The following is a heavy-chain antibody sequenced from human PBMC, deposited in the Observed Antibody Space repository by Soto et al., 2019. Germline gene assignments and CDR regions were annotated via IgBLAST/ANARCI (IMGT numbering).Heavy chain of an antibody. CDR1: GFTFSSYS. D-gene: IGHD5-18*01. Sequence: GALRLSRAASGFTFSSYSMNWVRQAPGKGLEWVSYISSSSSTIYYADSVKGRFTISRDNAKNSLYLQMNSLRAEDTAVYYCARDSGYSYGPFDYWGQGTLVIVSS. CDR2: ISSSSSTI. J-gene: IGHJ4*02. V-gene: IGHV3-48*01. CDR3: ARDSGYSYGPFDY.